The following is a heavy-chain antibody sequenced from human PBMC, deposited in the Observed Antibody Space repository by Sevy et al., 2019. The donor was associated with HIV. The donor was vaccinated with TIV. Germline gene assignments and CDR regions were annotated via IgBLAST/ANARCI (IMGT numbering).Heavy chain of an antibody. CDR1: GDSITNGDYY. Sequence: SETLSLTCTVSGDSITNGDYYWNWIRQPTGKGLEWIGYIYHGASIFYTPSLKGRALISQDTSKNQFSLKLNSVTTADTAVYFCARERGYTYLLIDNWGQGTLVTVSS. CDR3: ARERGYTYLLIDN. V-gene: IGHV4-30-4*01. CDR2: IYHGASI. J-gene: IGHJ4*02. D-gene: IGHD5-12*01.